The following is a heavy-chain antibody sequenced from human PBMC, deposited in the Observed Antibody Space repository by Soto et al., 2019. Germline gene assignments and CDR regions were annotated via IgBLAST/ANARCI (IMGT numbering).Heavy chain of an antibody. CDR1: GGSISSSSYY. J-gene: IGHJ4*02. V-gene: IGHV4-39*01. CDR2: IYYSGST. CDR3: ARHPGRMTTVTTFFDY. Sequence: PSETLSLTCTVSGGSISSSSYYWGWIRQPPGKGLEWIGSIYYSGSTYYNPSLKSRVTISVDTSKNQFSLKLSSVTAADTAVYYCARHPGRMTTVTTFFDYWGQGTLVTVSS. D-gene: IGHD4-17*01.